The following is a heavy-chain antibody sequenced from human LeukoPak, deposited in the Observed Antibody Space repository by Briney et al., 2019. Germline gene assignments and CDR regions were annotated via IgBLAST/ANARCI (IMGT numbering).Heavy chain of an antibody. CDR2: ISSSSSYI. J-gene: IGHJ3*02. D-gene: IGHD1-26*01. Sequence: SGGSLRLSCAASGFIVSSNYMNWVRQAPGKGLEWVSSISSSSSYIYYADSVKGRFTISRDNAKNSLYLQMNSLRAEDTAVYYCASPFQYIVGASSSHDAFDIWGQGTMVTVSS. CDR3: ASPFQYIVGASSSHDAFDI. CDR1: GFIVSSNY. V-gene: IGHV3-21*01.